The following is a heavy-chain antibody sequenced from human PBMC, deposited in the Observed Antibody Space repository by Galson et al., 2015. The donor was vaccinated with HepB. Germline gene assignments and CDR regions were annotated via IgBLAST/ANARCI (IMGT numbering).Heavy chain of an antibody. CDR3: ARSSGYSGYGIGAFDI. J-gene: IGHJ3*02. CDR1: GFTVSSNY. Sequence: SLRLSCAASGFTVSSNYMSWVRQAPGKGLEWVSVIYSGGSTYYADSVKGRFTISRDNSKNTLYLQMNSLRAEDTAVYYCARSSGYSGYGIGAFDIWGQGTMVTVSS. CDR2: IYSGGST. D-gene: IGHD5-12*01. V-gene: IGHV3-66*01.